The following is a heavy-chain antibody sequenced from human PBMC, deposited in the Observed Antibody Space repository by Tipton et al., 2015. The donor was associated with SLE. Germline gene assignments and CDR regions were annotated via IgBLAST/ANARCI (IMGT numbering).Heavy chain of an antibody. V-gene: IGHV4-34*01. CDR1: GGSFSGYY. CDR2: INQSGST. Sequence: TLSLTCAVYGGSFSGYYWSWIRQPPGKGLEWIGEINQSGSTKYNPSLKSRVTILVDTSKNQFSLKLSSVTAADTAVYYCARKNSSGWFYAFDIWGQGTMVTVSS. J-gene: IGHJ3*02. D-gene: IGHD6-19*01. CDR3: ARKNSSGWFYAFDI.